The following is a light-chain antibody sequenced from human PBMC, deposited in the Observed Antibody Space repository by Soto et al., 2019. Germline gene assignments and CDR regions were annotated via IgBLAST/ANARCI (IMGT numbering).Light chain of an antibody. V-gene: IGKV3-11*01. Sequence: EIVLTQSPATLSLSLGERATLSCRASESVVNYLAWYQQQPGQAPRLLIYDAYNRATGIPARFSGSGSGTDFTLTISNLEPEDFAGYYCQQRNNWPLTFGGGTKVEIK. CDR2: DAY. J-gene: IGKJ4*01. CDR3: QQRNNWPLT. CDR1: ESVVNY.